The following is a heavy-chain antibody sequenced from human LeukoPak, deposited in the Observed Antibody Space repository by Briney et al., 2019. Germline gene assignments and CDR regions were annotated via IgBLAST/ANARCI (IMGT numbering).Heavy chain of an antibody. CDR1: GASISSHY. Sequence: SETLSLTCTVSGASISSHYWSWIRQPPGEGLEWIGYSNHVGTTNYNPSLKSRVTISVDTSKNQFSVKLASVTAADTAVYYCARQNPAAAGQGLDYWGQGTLVTVSS. D-gene: IGHD6-13*01. CDR2: SNHVGTT. J-gene: IGHJ4*02. V-gene: IGHV4-59*08. CDR3: ARQNPAAAGQGLDY.